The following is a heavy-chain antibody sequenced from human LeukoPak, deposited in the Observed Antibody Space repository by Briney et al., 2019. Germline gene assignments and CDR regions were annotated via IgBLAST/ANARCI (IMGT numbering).Heavy chain of an antibody. CDR2: IWYDGSTQ. V-gene: IGHV3-33*01. CDR3: ARDQSWHQQLVGKDYFDH. CDR1: GFTFSTCG. J-gene: IGHJ4*02. D-gene: IGHD6-13*01. Sequence: PGGSLRLSCTASGFTFSTCGMHWVRQAPGKGLEWVAVIWYDGSTQHYADSVKGRFTISRDNSKNTLYLQMNSLRAEDTALYYCARDQSWHQQLVGKDYFDHWGQGTLVTVSS.